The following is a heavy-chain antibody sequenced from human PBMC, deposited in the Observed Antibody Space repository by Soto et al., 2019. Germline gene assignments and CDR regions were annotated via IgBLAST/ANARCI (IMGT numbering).Heavy chain of an antibody. V-gene: IGHV3-23*01. J-gene: IGHJ5*02. Sequence: GGSLRLSCAASGFTFSSYAMTWVRQAPGKGLEWVSTISDGTGRTYSADSVKGRFTISRDNSKNTLYLQMNSLRAEDTAVYYCAKAPRSSFDWFAPWGQGTLVTVSS. CDR2: ISDGTGRT. D-gene: IGHD6-6*01. CDR3: AKAPRSSFDWFAP. CDR1: GFTFSSYA.